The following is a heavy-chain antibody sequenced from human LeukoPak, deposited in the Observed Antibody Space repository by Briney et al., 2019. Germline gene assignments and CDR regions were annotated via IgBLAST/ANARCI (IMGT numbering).Heavy chain of an antibody. Sequence: GGSLRLSCAASGFTFSVYSMNWVRQAPGKGLEWVSSISSSSSDIYYADSVKARFTISRDNAQNSLYLQMSSLRAEDTAVYYCARDITGTTFDPWGQGTLVTVSS. CDR2: ISSSSSDI. CDR1: GFTFSVYS. J-gene: IGHJ5*02. D-gene: IGHD1-7*01. CDR3: ARDITGTTFDP. V-gene: IGHV3-21*06.